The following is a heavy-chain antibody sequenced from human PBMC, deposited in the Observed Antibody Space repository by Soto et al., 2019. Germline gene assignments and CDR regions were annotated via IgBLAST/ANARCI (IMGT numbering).Heavy chain of an antibody. J-gene: IGHJ6*02. CDR2: INHSGST. Sequence: SLTCAVYCGSFSGYYWSWIRQPPVKGLEWIGEINHSGSTNYNPSLKSRVTISVDTSKNQFSLKLSSVTAADTAVCYCARVAAGTGYYYYYYGMDVWGQGTTVTVS. CDR1: CGSFSGYY. D-gene: IGHD6-13*01. V-gene: IGHV4-34*01. CDR3: ARVAAGTGYYYYYYGMDV.